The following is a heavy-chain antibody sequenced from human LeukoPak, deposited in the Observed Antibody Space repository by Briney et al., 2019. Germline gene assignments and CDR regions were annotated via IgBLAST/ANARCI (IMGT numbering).Heavy chain of an antibody. CDR2: VYYSGST. V-gene: IGHV4-59*01. CDR3: ARSAPDILTADV. CDR1: GASIGRYY. J-gene: IGHJ6*04. D-gene: IGHD3-9*01. Sequence: SETLSLTCSVSGASIGRYYWSWIRQSPEKGLEWIGYVYYSGSTNYNPSLKSRVTISLDTSKNQFSLKLTSVTAADTAVYYCARSAPDILTADVWGKGTTVTVSS.